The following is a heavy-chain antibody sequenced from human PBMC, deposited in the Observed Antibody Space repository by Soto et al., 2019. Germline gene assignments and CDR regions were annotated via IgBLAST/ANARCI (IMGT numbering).Heavy chain of an antibody. Sequence: QVHLQQWGAGLLKPSETLSLTCAVYGGSFSGYYWSWIRQPPGKGLEWIGEINNGGSSNYNPSLKSRGSMSVGTSNNPFSLTLTSVTAADTAVYYCARGRGDGYTQNWYFDLWGRGTLVTVSS. CDR2: INNGGSS. CDR1: GGSFSGYY. CDR3: ARGRGDGYTQNWYFDL. V-gene: IGHV4-34*01. D-gene: IGHD3-10*01. J-gene: IGHJ2*01.